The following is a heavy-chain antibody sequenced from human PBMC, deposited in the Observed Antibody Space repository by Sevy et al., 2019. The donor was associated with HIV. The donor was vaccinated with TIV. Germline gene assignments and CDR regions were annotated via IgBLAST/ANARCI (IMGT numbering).Heavy chain of an antibody. J-gene: IGHJ4*02. V-gene: IGHV3-7*04. CDR3: ARGGWGRPDY. D-gene: IGHD3-16*01. CDR2: IKRDGREK. Sequence: GGSLRFSCAASGFTFNSYWMTWVRQAPGKGLEWVANIKRDGREKYYVDTVKGRFTISRDNAKNSMYLQMNSLRAEDTAVYYCARGGWGRPDYWGQGTLVTVSS. CDR1: GFTFNSYW.